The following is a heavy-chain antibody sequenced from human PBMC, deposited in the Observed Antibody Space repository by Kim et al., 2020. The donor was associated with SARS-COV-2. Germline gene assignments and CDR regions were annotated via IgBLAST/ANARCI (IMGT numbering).Heavy chain of an antibody. D-gene: IGHD6-13*01. V-gene: IGHV3-48*04. Sequence: GGSLRLSCAASGFTFSSYSMNWVRQAPGKGLEWVSYISSSSSSTIYYADSVKGRFTISRDNAKNSLYLQMNSLRAEDTAVYYCARGVYSSSWRTNPRFDPWGQGTLVTVSS. J-gene: IGHJ5*02. CDR2: ISSSSSSTI. CDR1: GFTFSSYS. CDR3: ARGVYSSSWRTNPRFDP.